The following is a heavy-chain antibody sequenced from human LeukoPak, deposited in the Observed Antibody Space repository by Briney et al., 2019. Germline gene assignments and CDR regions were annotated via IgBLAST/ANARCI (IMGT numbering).Heavy chain of an antibody. CDR3: AREGPVVRGSEVDY. J-gene: IGHJ4*02. Sequence: GSLRLSCAASGFTFTTYWMHWVRQAPGKGLVWVSHINSDGSITSYADSVKGRFTISRDNAKNSLYLQVSSLRDEDTAVYYCAREGPVVRGSEVDYWGQGTLVTVSS. CDR1: GFTFTTYW. V-gene: IGHV3-74*01. CDR2: INSDGSIT. D-gene: IGHD4-23*01.